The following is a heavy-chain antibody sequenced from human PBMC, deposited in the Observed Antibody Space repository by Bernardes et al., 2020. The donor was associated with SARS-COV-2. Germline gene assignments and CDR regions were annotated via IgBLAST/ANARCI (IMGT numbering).Heavy chain of an antibody. Sequence: GGSLRLSCAVSGFTVSNNYMSWVRQAPGKGLEWVSVIYSVGSTYYADSVKGRFTISRDNSKNTVDLQMNSLRDEDTAVYYCERLDCITRCDYWGQRTLVT. D-gene: IGHD2-21*02. CDR1: GFTVSNNY. J-gene: IGHJ4*02. CDR3: ERLDCITRCDY. CDR2: IYSVGST. V-gene: IGHV3-66*01.